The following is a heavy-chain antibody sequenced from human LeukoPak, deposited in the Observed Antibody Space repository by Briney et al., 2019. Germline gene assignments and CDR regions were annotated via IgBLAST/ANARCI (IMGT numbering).Heavy chain of an antibody. V-gene: IGHV1-3*03. Sequence: ASVKVSCKASGYTFTSYAMHWVRQAPGQRLEWMGWINAGNGNTKYSQEFHGRITITRDTSASTAYMELSSLRSEDMVVYYCARGFYNGYSSSWFFDYWGQGTLVTVSS. CDR2: INAGNGNT. D-gene: IGHD6-13*01. CDR3: ARGFYNGYSSSWFFDY. J-gene: IGHJ4*02. CDR1: GYTFTSYA.